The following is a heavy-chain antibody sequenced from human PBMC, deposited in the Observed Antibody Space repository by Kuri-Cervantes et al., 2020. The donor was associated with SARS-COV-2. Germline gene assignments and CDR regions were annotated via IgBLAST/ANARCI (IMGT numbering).Heavy chain of an antibody. D-gene: IGHD3-22*01. CDR3: ARVVVITEDYFDY. Sequence: GGSLRLSCKASGYTFTSYGISWVRQAPGQGLEWMGWISAYNGNTNYAQKLQGRVTMTTDTSTSTAYMELRSLRSDDTAVYYCARVVVITEDYFDYWGQGTLVTVSS. V-gene: IGHV1-18*01. J-gene: IGHJ4*02. CDR1: GYTFTSYG. CDR2: ISAYNGNT.